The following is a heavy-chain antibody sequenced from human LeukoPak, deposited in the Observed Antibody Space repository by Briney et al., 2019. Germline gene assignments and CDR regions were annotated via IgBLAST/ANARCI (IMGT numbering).Heavy chain of an antibody. CDR1: GFTFSSYG. Sequence: GGSLRLSCAASGFTFSSYGMSWVRLAPGKGLEWVSGISDSGGSTYYADSVKGRFTISRDNSKNTLYLQMHSLRAEDTAVYYCAKQRGYDHGPLDYWGQGTLVTVSS. V-gene: IGHV3-23*01. D-gene: IGHD5-12*01. J-gene: IGHJ4*02. CDR2: ISDSGGST. CDR3: AKQRGYDHGPLDY.